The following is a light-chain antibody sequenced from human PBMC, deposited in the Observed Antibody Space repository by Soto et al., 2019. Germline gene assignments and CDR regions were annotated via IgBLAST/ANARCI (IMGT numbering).Light chain of an antibody. CDR1: QSVSNY. CDR2: DTT. CDR3: QQRRNLPYT. V-gene: IGKV3-11*01. J-gene: IGKJ2*01. Sequence: ETLLTQSPGTLSLSPGERATLSCRASQSVSNYLAWFQQKPGQAPRLLIFDTTNTAPRTPARFSGSGAVTDFTLTISSLEPEDFAVYYCQQRRNLPYTFGQGTKLEI.